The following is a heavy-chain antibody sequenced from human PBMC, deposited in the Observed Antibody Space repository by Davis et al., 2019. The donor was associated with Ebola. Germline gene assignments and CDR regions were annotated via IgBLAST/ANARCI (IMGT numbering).Heavy chain of an antibody. CDR2: INHSGST. J-gene: IGHJ6*04. V-gene: IGHV4-34*01. D-gene: IGHD4-17*01. CDR1: GGSFSGYY. CDR3: ARVSHYDYGVYGGMDV. Sequence: PSETLSLTCAVYGGSFSGYYWSWIRQPPGKGLEWIGEINHSGSTNYNPSLKSRVTISVDTSKNQFSLKLSSVTAADTAVYYCARVSHYDYGVYGGMDVWGKGTTVTVSS.